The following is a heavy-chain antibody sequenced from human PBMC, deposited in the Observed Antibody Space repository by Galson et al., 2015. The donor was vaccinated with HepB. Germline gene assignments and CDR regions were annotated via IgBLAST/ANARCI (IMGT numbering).Heavy chain of an antibody. CDR3: AKDTGSSGSSDYYFYGLDV. CDR1: GFTFDDFA. J-gene: IGHJ6*02. CDR2: IRWDGGRP. V-gene: IGHV3-43D*03. Sequence: SLRLSCAASGFTFDDFAMHWVRQAPGKGLEWVPLIRWDGGRPHYAAPVKGRSPFSRDNSKNSLYLQMNSLTPEDTAFYYCAKDTGSSGSSDYYFYGLDVGGQGTTVIVSS. D-gene: IGHD3-10*01.